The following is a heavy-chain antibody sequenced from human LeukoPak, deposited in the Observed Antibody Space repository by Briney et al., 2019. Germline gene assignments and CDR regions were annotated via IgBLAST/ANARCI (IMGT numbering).Heavy chain of an antibody. CDR3: ARLGATGDYFDY. CDR1: GFTFSSYW. V-gene: IGHV3-7*01. CDR2: IKQDGSEE. D-gene: IGHD1-26*01. Sequence: PGGSLRLSCAASGFTFSSYWMSWVRQAPGKGLEWVAIIKQDGSEEYYVDSVKGRFTISRDNAKNSLYLQMNSLRAEDTAVYYCARLGATGDYFDYWGQGTLVTVSS. J-gene: IGHJ4*02.